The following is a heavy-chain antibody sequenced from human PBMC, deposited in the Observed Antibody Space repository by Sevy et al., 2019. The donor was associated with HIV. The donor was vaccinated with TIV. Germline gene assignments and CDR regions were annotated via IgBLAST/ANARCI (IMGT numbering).Heavy chain of an antibody. CDR1: GFTFSNYN. J-gene: IGHJ3*02. CDR3: AKDRIWELGDAFDI. D-gene: IGHD1-7*01. Sequence: GGSLRLSCAASGFTFSNYNLNWVRQAPGKGLEWVSTISSSSGYINYAASRKGRFPISRDNSKNTLYLQMNNLRAEDTAIYFCAKDRIWELGDAFDIWGQGTMVTVSS. CDR2: ISSSSGYI. V-gene: IGHV3-21*04.